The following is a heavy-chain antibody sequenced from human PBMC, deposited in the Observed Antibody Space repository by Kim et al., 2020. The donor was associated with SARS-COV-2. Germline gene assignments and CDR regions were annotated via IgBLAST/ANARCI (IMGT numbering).Heavy chain of an antibody. CDR3: ARVRFSITIFGVVTRLFDY. V-gene: IGHV4-30-4*01. Sequence: SETLSLTCTVSGGSISSGDYYWSWIRQSPGKGLEWIGYIYYSGSTYYNPSLKSRVTISVDTSKNQFSLKLSSVTAADTAVYYCARVRFSITIFGVVTRLFDYWGQGTLVTVSS. CDR2: IYYSGST. CDR1: GGSISSGDYY. D-gene: IGHD3-3*01. J-gene: IGHJ4*02.